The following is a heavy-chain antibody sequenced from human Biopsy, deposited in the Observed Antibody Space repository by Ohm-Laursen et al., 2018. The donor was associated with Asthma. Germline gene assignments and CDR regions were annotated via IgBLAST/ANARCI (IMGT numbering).Heavy chain of an antibody. V-gene: IGHV3-33*01. J-gene: IGHJ4*02. Sequence: SLRLSCTASGFTFSSYGMHWVRQAPGKGLEWVAVIWYDGSNKYYADSVKGRFTISRDNSKNTLYLQMNSLRAKDTAVYYCARDPAGYYYFDYWGQGTLVTVSS. D-gene: IGHD3-22*01. CDR2: IWYDGSNK. CDR3: ARDPAGYYYFDY. CDR1: GFTFSSYG.